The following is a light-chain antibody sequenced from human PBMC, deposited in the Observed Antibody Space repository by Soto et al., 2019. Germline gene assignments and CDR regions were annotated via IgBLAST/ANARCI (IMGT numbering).Light chain of an antibody. CDR2: EVT. V-gene: IGLV2-23*02. J-gene: IGLJ1*01. CDR1: SSDVGSYNL. Sequence: QSVLTQPASVSGSPGQSITISCTGTSSDVGSYNLVSWFQHHPGKAPKVMIYEVTKRPSGVSNRFSGSKSGNTASLTISGLQAEDEADYHYCSYAVPYVFGTGTKVTVL. CDR3: CSYAVPYV.